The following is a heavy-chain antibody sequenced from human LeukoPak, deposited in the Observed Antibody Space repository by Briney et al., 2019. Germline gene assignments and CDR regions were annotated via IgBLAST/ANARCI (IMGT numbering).Heavy chain of an antibody. CDR2: ISWNSGSI. CDR3: AKDRGVVRGVNYFDY. J-gene: IGHJ4*02. Sequence: GGSLRLSCAASGFTFDDYAMHWVRQAPGKGLEWVSGISWNSGSIGYADSVKGRFTISRDNAKNSLYLQMNSLRAEDTALYYCAKDRGVVRGVNYFDYWGQGTLVTVSS. CDR1: GFTFDDYA. V-gene: IGHV3-9*01. D-gene: IGHD3-10*01.